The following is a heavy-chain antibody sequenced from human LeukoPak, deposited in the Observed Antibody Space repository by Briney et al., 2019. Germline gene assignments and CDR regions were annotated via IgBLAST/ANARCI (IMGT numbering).Heavy chain of an antibody. V-gene: IGHV4-4*07. CDR3: ARASGHGAPYYYYYMDV. CDR1: GASISSYY. Sequence: PSETLSLTCTVSGASISSYYCSWIRQPAGKGLEWIGRIYTNVSNNYNPSLKSLVTMSVDTSKYQFSLQLSSVTAADTAVYYCARASGHGAPYYYYYMDVWGKGTTVTVSS. J-gene: IGHJ6*03. CDR2: IYTNVSN.